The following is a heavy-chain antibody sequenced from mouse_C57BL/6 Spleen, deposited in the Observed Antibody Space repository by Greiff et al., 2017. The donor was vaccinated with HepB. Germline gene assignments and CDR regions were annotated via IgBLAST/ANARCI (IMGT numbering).Heavy chain of an antibody. J-gene: IGHJ4*01. D-gene: IGHD2-4*01. V-gene: IGHV2-2*01. CDR2: IWSGGST. Sequence: VKLVESGPGLVQPSQSLSITCTVSGFSLTSYGVHWVRQSPGKGLEWLGVIWSGGSTDYNAAFISRLSISKDNSKSQVFFKMNSLQADDTAIYYCARKGSMITTRDYAMDYWGQGTSVTVSS. CDR1: GFSLTSYG. CDR3: ARKGSMITTRDYAMDY.